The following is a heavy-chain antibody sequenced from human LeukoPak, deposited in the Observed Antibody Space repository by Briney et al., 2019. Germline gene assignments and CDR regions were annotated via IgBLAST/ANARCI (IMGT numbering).Heavy chain of an antibody. CDR1: GGSISSYY. V-gene: IGHV4-59*01. Sequence: TSETLSLTCTVSGGSISSYYWSWIRQPPGKGLEWIGYIYYSGSTNYNPSLKSRVTISVDTSKNQFSLKLSSVTAADTAVYYCARGQWLSFFDPWGQGTLVTVSS. D-gene: IGHD6-19*01. CDR3: ARGQWLSFFDP. J-gene: IGHJ5*02. CDR2: IYYSGST.